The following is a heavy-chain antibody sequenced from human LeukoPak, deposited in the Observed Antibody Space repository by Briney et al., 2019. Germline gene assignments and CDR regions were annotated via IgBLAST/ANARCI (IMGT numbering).Heavy chain of an antibody. Sequence: SETLSLTCAVYGGSFSGYYWSWIRQPPGKGLEWIGEINHSGSTNYNPSLKSRLTISVDKSKNQFSLKVTSVTAADTAVYYCARDLYRYCSGGSCRQFDYWGQGTLVTVSS. CDR2: INHSGST. J-gene: IGHJ4*02. CDR1: GGSFSGYY. D-gene: IGHD2-15*01. V-gene: IGHV4-34*01. CDR3: ARDLYRYCSGGSCRQFDY.